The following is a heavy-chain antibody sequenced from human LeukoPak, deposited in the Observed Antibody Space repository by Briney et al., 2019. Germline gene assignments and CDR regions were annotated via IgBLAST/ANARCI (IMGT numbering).Heavy chain of an antibody. CDR3: ARDNSWSYDRGIDY. D-gene: IGHD3-10*02. V-gene: IGHV4-59*01. CDR1: GGSISSYY. Sequence: PSETLSLTCTVSGGSISSYYWSWIRQPPGKGLEWIGYIYYSGSTNYNPSLKSRVTISVDTSKNQFSLKLSSVTAADTAVYYCARDNSWSYDRGIDYWGQGTLVTVSS. CDR2: IYYSGST. J-gene: IGHJ4*02.